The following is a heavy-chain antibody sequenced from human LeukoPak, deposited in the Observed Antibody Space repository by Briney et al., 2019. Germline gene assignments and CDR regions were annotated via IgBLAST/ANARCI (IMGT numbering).Heavy chain of an antibody. J-gene: IGHJ3*02. CDR1: GGSISSYY. CDR3: ARRNYGTHAFDI. CDR2: IYYSGST. V-gene: IGHV4-59*01. Sequence: SETLSLTCTVSGGSISSYYWSWLRQPPGKGLEWIGYIYYSGSTNYNPSLKSRVTISVDTSKNQFSLKLSSVTAADTAVYYCARRNYGTHAFDIWGQGTMVTVSS. D-gene: IGHD4-17*01.